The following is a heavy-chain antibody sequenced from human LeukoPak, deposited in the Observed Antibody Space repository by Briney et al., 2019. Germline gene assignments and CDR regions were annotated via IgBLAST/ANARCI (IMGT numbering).Heavy chain of an antibody. J-gene: IGHJ6*03. V-gene: IGHV3-23*01. CDR1: GFTFSRYA. D-gene: IGHD2-21*02. CDR3: AKGGGDTPYYYFYMDV. Sequence: TGGSLRLSCTASGFTFSRYAMSWVRQAPGKGLEWVSVLSGSGTTAHYADSVKGRFTISRDNSRNAVFLEMNSLRLEDTAVYYCAKGGGDTPYYYFYMDVWGKGRTVTVSS. CDR2: LSGSGTTA.